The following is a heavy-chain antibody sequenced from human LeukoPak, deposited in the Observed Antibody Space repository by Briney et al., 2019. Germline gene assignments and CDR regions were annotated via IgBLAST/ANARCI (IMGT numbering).Heavy chain of an antibody. D-gene: IGHD3-10*01. CDR3: ARGGELLYFDC. J-gene: IGHJ4*02. Sequence: ASVKVSCKASGYTFTSYAMHWVRQAPGQRLEWMGWINAGNGITKYSRKFQGRVTITRDTSASTAYMELSSLTSEDTTVYYCARGGELLYFDCWGQGTLVTVSS. V-gene: IGHV1-3*01. CDR2: INAGNGIT. CDR1: GYTFTSYA.